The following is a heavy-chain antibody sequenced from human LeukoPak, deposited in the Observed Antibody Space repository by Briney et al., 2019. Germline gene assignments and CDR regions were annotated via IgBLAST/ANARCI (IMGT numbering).Heavy chain of an antibody. CDR1: GFTFSSYA. V-gene: IGHV3-23*01. CDR3: AKDRDIVVVPAAQSDY. D-gene: IGHD2-2*01. CDR2: ISGSGGST. J-gene: IGHJ4*02. Sequence: GGSLRLSCAASGFTFSSYAMSWVRQAPGKGLEWVSAISGSGGSTYYADSVKGRFTISRDNSKNTLYLQMNSLRAEDTAVYYCAKDRDIVVVPAAQSDYWGQGTLVTVPS.